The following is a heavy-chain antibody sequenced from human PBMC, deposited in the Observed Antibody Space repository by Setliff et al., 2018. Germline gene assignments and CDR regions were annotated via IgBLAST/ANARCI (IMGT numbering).Heavy chain of an antibody. CDR1: GGSISNYY. Sequence: PSETRSLTCTVSGGSISNYYWSRIRQPAGKGLEWIAYIYHSGSAYYNPSLKSRFTMSVDTSKNQFSLHLTSVTAADTAVYYCAREVGTSTSSDAFDVWGQGMMVTVSS. CDR3: AREVGTSTSSDAFDV. V-gene: IGHV4-4*07. J-gene: IGHJ3*01. CDR2: IYHSGSA. D-gene: IGHD1-26*01.